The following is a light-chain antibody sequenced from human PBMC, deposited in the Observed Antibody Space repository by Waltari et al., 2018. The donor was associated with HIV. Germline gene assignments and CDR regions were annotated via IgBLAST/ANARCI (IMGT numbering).Light chain of an antibody. Sequence: QSVLTQPPSASGTPGQRVTIPCSGSSSNIGTNIENWYQQLPGTAPKLLIYANDQRTSGVPDRFSGSKSGTSASPAISGLQSEDEADYFCAAWDDSLKGVAFGGGTKLTVL. V-gene: IGLV1-44*01. CDR2: AND. CDR3: AAWDDSLKGVA. J-gene: IGLJ2*01. CDR1: SSNIGTNI.